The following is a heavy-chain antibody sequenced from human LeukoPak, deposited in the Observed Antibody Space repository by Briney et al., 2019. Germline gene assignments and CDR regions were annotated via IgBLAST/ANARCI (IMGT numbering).Heavy chain of an antibody. V-gene: IGHV3-23*01. Sequence: GGSLRLSCAASGFTFSSYAMSWVRQAPGKGLEWVSAISGSGGSTYYADSVKGRFTISRDNSKNTLYLQMNSLRAEDTAVYYCAKDHHRWGSPYFDYWGQGTLVTVSP. D-gene: IGHD7-27*01. J-gene: IGHJ4*02. CDR2: ISGSGGST. CDR3: AKDHHRWGSPYFDY. CDR1: GFTFSSYA.